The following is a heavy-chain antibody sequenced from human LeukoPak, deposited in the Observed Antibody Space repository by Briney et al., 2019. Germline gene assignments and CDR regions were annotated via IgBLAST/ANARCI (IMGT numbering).Heavy chain of an antibody. D-gene: IGHD3-22*01. CDR2: IYYSGST. CDR1: GGSISSSSYY. Sequence: SETLPLTCTVSGGSISSSSYYWGWIRQPPGKGLEWIGSIYYSGSTYYNPSLKSRVTISVDTSKNQFSLKLSSVTAADTAVYYCARRVDDSSGYHYWGQGTLVTVSS. V-gene: IGHV4-39*01. CDR3: ARRVDDSSGYHY. J-gene: IGHJ4*02.